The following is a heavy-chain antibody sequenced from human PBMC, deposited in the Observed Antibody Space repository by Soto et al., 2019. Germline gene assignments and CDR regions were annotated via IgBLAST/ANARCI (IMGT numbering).Heavy chain of an antibody. CDR3: ARVFDTYYFDS. CDR1: GFTFSSYG. Sequence: GGSLRLSCAASGFTFSSYGMHWVRQAPGKGLEWVAVIWSDGNSKYYADSVKGRFTISRDNSKKTLYLQMNSLRAEDTAVYYCARVFDTYYFDSWGQGNMVTVSS. CDR2: IWSDGNSK. D-gene: IGHD3-9*01. V-gene: IGHV3-33*01. J-gene: IGHJ4*02.